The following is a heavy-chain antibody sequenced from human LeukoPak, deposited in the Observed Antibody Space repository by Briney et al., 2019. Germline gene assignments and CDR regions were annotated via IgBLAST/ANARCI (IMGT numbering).Heavy chain of an antibody. J-gene: IGHJ5*02. CDR2: MNPNSGNT. D-gene: IGHD3-22*01. V-gene: IGHV1-8*03. CDR3: ARGGYYDSSGYYYWFDP. CDR1: GYTFTSYD. Sequence: ASVKVSCKASGYTFTSYDINWVRQATGQGLEWMGWMNPNSGNTGYAQKFQGRVTITRNTSISTAYMELSSLRSEDTAVYYCARGGYYDSSGYYYWFDPWGQGTLVTVSS.